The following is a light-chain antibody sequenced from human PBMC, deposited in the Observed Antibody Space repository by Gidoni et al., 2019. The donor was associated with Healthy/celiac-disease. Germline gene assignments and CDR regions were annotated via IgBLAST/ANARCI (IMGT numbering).Light chain of an antibody. CDR1: SSDVGGYNY. V-gene: IGLV2-14*01. Sequence: QSALTQPASVSGSPGQSITISCTGTSSDVGGYNYVSWYQPHPGKAPKLMIYEVSNWPSGVPDRFSGSKSGNTASLTISGLQAEDEADYYCSSYTSSSTPYVFGTGTKVTVL. CDR3: SSYTSSSTPYV. J-gene: IGLJ1*01. CDR2: EVS.